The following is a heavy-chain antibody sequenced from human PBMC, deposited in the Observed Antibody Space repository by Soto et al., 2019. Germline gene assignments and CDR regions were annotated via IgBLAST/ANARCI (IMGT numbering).Heavy chain of an antibody. CDR1: RFTFSSYA. J-gene: IGHJ4*02. CDR3: SKSGDGY. D-gene: IGHD3-10*01. V-gene: IGHV3-23*01. CDR2: ITSDGVST. Sequence: GGSLRLSCAASRFTFSSYAMTWVRQAPGKGLEWVSTITSDGVSTYYADSVKGRFTISRDNSKNTLYLQINSLRAEDTAVYYCSKSGDGYWGQGTLV.